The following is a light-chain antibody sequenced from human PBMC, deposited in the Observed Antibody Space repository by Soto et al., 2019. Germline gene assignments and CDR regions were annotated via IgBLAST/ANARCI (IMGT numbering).Light chain of an antibody. Sequence: QAVVTQPPSVSGAPGQRVTISCTGSSSNIGAGYDVHWYQQLPGTAPKLLIYGNSNRPSGVPDRFSGSKSGTSASLAITGLQAEDEADYYCRSYAGSLSGSLFGGGTKSPS. CDR2: GNS. CDR1: SSNIGAGYD. J-gene: IGLJ3*02. V-gene: IGLV1-40*01. CDR3: RSYAGSLSGSL.